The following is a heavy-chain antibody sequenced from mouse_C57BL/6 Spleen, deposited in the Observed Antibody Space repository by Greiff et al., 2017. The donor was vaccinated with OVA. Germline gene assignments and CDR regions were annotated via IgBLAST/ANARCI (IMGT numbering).Heavy chain of an antibody. J-gene: IGHJ3*01. CDR3: ARPFITTVVAKGAWFAY. CDR1: GYTFTSYW. Sequence: QVQLQQPGTELVKPGASVKLSCKASGYTFTSYWMHWVKQRPGQGLEWIGNINPSNGGTNYNEKFKSKATLTVDKSSSTAYMQLSSLTSEDSAVYYCARPFITTVVAKGAWFAYWGQGTLVTVSA. V-gene: IGHV1-53*01. CDR2: INPSNGGT. D-gene: IGHD1-1*01.